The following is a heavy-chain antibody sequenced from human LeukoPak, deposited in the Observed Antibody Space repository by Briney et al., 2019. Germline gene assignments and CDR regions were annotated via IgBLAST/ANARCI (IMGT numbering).Heavy chain of an antibody. CDR1: GYTFTSYG. V-gene: IGHV1-18*01. D-gene: IGHD3-3*01. CDR3: ARTDFWSGYSIDFDY. J-gene: IGHJ4*02. Sequence: ASVKVSCKASGYTFTSYGISWVRQAPGQGLEWMGWISAYNGNTNYAQKLQGRVTMTTDTSTSTAYMELRSLRSDDTAVYYCARTDFWSGYSIDFDYWGQGTLVTVSS. CDR2: ISAYNGNT.